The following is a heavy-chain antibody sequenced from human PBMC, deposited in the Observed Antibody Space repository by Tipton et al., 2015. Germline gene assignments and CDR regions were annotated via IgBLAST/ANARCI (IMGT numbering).Heavy chain of an antibody. CDR3: ARDLEHGMDV. Sequence: TLSLTCSVSSDSITKYYWSWLRQPPGKELEWIGYIQFSGSTNYNPSLKSRVTISLDTSTTQFSLTLNSVAAADTAVYYCARDLEHGMDVWGQGTTVTVSS. CDR1: SDSITKYY. J-gene: IGHJ6*02. CDR2: IQFSGST. V-gene: IGHV4-59*01. D-gene: IGHD5-24*01.